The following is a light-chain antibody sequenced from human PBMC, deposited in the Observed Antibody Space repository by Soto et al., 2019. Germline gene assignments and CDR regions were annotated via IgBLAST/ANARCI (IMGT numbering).Light chain of an antibody. CDR1: QSVSSN. CDR3: QQYNNWWWT. J-gene: IGKJ1*01. V-gene: IGKV3-15*01. Sequence: EIVMTQSPATLSVSPGERATLSCRASQSVSSNLAWYQQKPGQAPRLLIYGASTRATGIPARFSGSGSGTEFTLTISSLQSEDFAVYYCQQYNNWWWTFGQGTKVEIE. CDR2: GAS.